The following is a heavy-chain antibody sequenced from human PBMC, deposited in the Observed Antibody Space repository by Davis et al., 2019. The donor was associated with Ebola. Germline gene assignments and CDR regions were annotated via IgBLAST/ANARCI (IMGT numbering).Heavy chain of an antibody. D-gene: IGHD6-6*01. CDR1: GYTFTSYA. CDR2: FNAGNGNT. V-gene: IGHV1-3*01. J-gene: IGHJ6*02. CDR3: ARDLEYSSSRRGYYYYGMDV. Sequence: ASVKVSCKASGYTFTSYAMHWVRQAPGQRLEWMGWFNAGNGNTKYSQKFQGRVTITRDTSASTAYMELSSLRSEDTAVYYCARDLEYSSSRRGYYYYGMDVWGQGTTVTVSS.